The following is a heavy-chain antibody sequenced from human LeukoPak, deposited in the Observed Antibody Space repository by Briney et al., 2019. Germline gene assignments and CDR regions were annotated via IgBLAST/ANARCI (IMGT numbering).Heavy chain of an antibody. D-gene: IGHD6-25*01. CDR3: AREGGFYRPLDY. CDR2: VHLDGRT. J-gene: IGHJ4*02. CDR1: GGSVSSTNW. V-gene: IGHV4-4*02. Sequence: SETLSLTCGVSGGSVSSTNWWTWIRQPPGKGLEWIGEVHLDGRTNFNPSLKSRLAMSVDLSENHISLKLTSVTAADTAVYYCAREGGFYRPLDYSGQGTLVTVSS.